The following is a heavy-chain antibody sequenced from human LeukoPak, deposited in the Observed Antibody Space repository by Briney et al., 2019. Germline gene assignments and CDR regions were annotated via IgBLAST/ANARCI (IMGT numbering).Heavy chain of an antibody. Sequence: ASVKVSCKASGYTFTSYYMHWVRQAPGQGLEWMGIINPSGGSTSYAQKFQGRVTMTRDTSTSTVYMELSSLRSEDTAVYYCARDVEMATIQTPDGMDVWGQGTTVTVSS. CDR2: INPSGGST. D-gene: IGHD5-24*01. CDR1: GYTFTSYY. CDR3: ARDVEMATIQTPDGMDV. V-gene: IGHV1-46*01. J-gene: IGHJ6*02.